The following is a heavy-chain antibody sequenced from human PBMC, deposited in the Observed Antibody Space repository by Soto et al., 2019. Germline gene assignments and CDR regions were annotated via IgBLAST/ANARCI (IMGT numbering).Heavy chain of an antibody. D-gene: IGHD3-16*01. V-gene: IGHV1-69*13. CDR1: GGTFSSYA. CDR3: ARYNLGHFCSWGPSPYYYYGMDV. J-gene: IGHJ6*02. Sequence: SVKVSCQASGGTFSSYAISWVRQAPGQGLEWMGGIIPIFGTANYAQKFQGRVTITADESTSTAYMELSSLRSEDTAVYYCARYNLGHFCSWGPSPYYYYGMDVWGQGTTVTVSS. CDR2: IIPIFGTA.